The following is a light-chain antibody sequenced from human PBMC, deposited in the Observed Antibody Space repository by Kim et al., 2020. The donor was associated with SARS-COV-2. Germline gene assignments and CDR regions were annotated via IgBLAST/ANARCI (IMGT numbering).Light chain of an antibody. J-gene: IGKJ4*01. CDR3: QQRSNWLT. Sequence: EIVLTQSPATLSLSPGERATLSCRASQSVSSYLAWYQQKPVQAPRLLIYDASNRATGIPARFSGSGSGTDFTLTISSLEPEDFAVYYCQQRSNWLTFGGGTKVDIK. CDR2: DAS. CDR1: QSVSSY. V-gene: IGKV3-11*01.